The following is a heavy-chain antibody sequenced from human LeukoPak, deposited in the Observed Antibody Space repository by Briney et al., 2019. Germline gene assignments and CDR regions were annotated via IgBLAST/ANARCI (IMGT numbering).Heavy chain of an antibody. CDR3: ARIVGATTHFDY. CDR2: INPNSGGT. CDR1: GYTFTGYY. V-gene: IGHV1-2*02. D-gene: IGHD1-26*01. J-gene: IGHJ4*02. Sequence: GASVKVSCKASGYTFTGYYMHWVRQAPGQGLEWMGWINPNSGGTNYAQKFQGRVTMTREPSISTAYMELSRLRSDDTAVYYCARIVGATTHFDYWGQGTLVTVSS.